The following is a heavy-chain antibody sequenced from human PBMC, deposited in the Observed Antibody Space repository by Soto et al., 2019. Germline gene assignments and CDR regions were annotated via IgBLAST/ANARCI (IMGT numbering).Heavy chain of an antibody. CDR3: SLGSWSAETFDI. J-gene: IGHJ3*02. CDR1: GGTFSTYT. Sequence: QVQLVQSGAEVKKPGSSVKVSCKASGGTFSTYTVVWVRQAPGQGLEWMGRILPMLDITNSARRFQGRVTMTADKSTSTAYLELTSLRSEDTAVYYCSLGSWSAETFDIWGRGTMVTVSS. V-gene: IGHV1-69*02. D-gene: IGHD6-13*01. CDR2: ILPMLDIT.